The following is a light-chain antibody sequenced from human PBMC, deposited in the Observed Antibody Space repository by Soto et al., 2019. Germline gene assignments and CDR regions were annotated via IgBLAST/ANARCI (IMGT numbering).Light chain of an antibody. V-gene: IGLV1-40*01. J-gene: IGLJ3*02. CDR1: SSNIGAGYD. CDR3: QSHDSSLSCWV. Sequence: QSVLTQPPSVSGAPGQRVTISCTGSSSNIGAGYDVHWYQQLPGTAPKLLIYGNSNRPSGVPDRFSGSKSGTSASLAITGLQAEDEADYYCQSHDSSLSCWVFGGGTQLTVL. CDR2: GNS.